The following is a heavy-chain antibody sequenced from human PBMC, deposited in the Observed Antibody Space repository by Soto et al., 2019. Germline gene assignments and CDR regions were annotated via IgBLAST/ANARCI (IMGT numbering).Heavy chain of an antibody. V-gene: IGHV4-31*03. CDR1: GGSISSGGYY. J-gene: IGHJ6*02. CDR3: ASLYGDYTHYYCYGMDV. Sequence: SETLSLTCTVSGGSISSGGYYWSWIRQHPGKGLEWIGYIYYSGSTYYNPSLKSRVTISVDTSKNQFSLKLSSVTAADTAVYYCASLYGDYTHYYCYGMDVWGQGTTVTVSS. D-gene: IGHD4-17*01. CDR2: IYYSGST.